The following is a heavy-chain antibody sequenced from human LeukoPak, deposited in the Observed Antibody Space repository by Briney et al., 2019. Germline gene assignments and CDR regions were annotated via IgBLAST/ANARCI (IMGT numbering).Heavy chain of an antibody. J-gene: IGHJ4*02. V-gene: IGHV3-30-3*01. Sequence: GRSLRLSCAASGFTFSSYAMHWVRQAPGKGLEWVAVISYDGSNKYYADSVKGRFTISRDNSKNTLYLQMNSLRAEDTAVYYCASSCSGGSCYSDYWGQGTLVTVSS. D-gene: IGHD2-15*01. CDR2: ISYDGSNK. CDR1: GFTFSSYA. CDR3: ASSCSGGSCYSDY.